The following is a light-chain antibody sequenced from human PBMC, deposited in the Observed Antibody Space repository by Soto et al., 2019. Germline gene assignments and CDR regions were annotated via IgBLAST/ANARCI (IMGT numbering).Light chain of an antibody. CDR3: KQYKELLPFT. J-gene: IGKJ5*01. V-gene: IGKV3-15*01. CDR2: GAS. Sequence: IVMTQSPATLSVSPGETATLSCRASQYVSNKVAWYQQKPGQAPSLLILGASTRATGVPARFSGSGSGTEFTLSISSLQSEDFAVYYCKQYKELLPFTFAQVRRLEIK. CDR1: QYVSNK.